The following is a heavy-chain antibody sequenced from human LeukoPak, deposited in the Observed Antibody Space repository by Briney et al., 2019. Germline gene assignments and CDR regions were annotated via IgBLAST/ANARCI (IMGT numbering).Heavy chain of an antibody. Sequence: GTLRLSCAASGFTFSSYGMSWIRQPPGKGLEWIGEINHSGSTNYNPSLKSRVTISVDTSKNQFSLKLSSVTAADTAVYYCARQYLRWFDPWGQGTLVTVSS. D-gene: IGHD2-2*01. J-gene: IGHJ5*02. CDR3: ARQYLRWFDP. V-gene: IGHV4-34*01. CDR1: GFTFSSYG. CDR2: INHSGST.